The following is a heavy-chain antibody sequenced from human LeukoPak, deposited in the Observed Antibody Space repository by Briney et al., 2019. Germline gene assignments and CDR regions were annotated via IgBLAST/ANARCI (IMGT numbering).Heavy chain of an antibody. CDR3: ARGRIQPDY. CDR1: GGSISNYY. D-gene: IGHD5-18*01. CDR2: IYYSGST. J-gene: IGHJ4*02. Sequence: SETLSLTCTVSGGSISNYYWSWIRQPPGKGLEWIGYIYYSGSTNYNPSLKSRVTISVDSSKNQFSLKLSSVTAADTAVYYCARGRIQPDYWGQGTLVTVSS. V-gene: IGHV4-59*01.